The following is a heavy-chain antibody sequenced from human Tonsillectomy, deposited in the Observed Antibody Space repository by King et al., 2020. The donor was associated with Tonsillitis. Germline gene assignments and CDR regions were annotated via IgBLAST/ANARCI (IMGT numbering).Heavy chain of an antibody. V-gene: IGHV1-69*09. CDR2: IIPILGIA. D-gene: IGHD3-22*01. J-gene: IGHJ4*02. Sequence: QLVQSGAEVKKPGSSVKVSCKASGGTFSSYAISWVRQAPGQGLEWMGRIIPILGIANYAQKFQGRVTITADKSTSTAYMELSSLRSEDTAVYYCARICGFPFAYYYDGSGYYFDYWGQGTLVTVSS. CDR3: ARICGFPFAYYYDGSGYYFDY. CDR1: GGTFSSYA.